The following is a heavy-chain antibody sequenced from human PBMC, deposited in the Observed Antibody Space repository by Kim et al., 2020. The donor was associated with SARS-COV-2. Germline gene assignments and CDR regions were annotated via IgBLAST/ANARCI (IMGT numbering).Heavy chain of an antibody. V-gene: IGHV3-53*01. CDR1: GFTVSTNY. D-gene: IGHD3-9*01. J-gene: IGHJ2*01. Sequence: GGSLRLSCAASGFTVSTNYMTWVRQAPGKGLEWVSVIYSGGSTNYADSVKGRFTISRDNSRNTLYLQMNSLRAEDTALYYCARRHYDFFTAYSPGWFFEPCARSTLFTVST. CDR2: IYSGGST. CDR3: ARRHYDFFTAYSPGWFFEP.